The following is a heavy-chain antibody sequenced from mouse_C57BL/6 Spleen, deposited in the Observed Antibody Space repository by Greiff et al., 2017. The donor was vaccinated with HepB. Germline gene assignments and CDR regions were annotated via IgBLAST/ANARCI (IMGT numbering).Heavy chain of an antibody. CDR1: GYTFTDYE. D-gene: IGHD3-2*02. J-gene: IGHJ3*01. CDR3: TQAFGAY. V-gene: IGHV1-15*01. CDR2: IDPETGGT. Sequence: VQLQQSGAELVRPGASVTLSCKASGYTFTDYEMHWVKQTPVHGLEWIGAIDPETGGTAYNQKFKGKAILTADKSSSPAYMELRSLTSEDSAVYYCTQAFGAYWGQGTLVTVSA.